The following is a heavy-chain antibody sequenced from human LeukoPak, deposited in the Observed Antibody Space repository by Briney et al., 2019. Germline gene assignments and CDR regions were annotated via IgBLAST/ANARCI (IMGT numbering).Heavy chain of an antibody. V-gene: IGHV1-18*01. Sequence: ASVKVSCKASGYTFTSYGISWVRQAPGQGLEWMGWISAYNGNTNYAQKLQGRVTMTTDTSTSTAYMELRSLRSDDTAVYYCAIYRELITMIANPPPSDYWGQGTLVTVSS. CDR2: ISAYNGNT. J-gene: IGHJ4*02. CDR3: AIYRELITMIANPPPSDY. D-gene: IGHD3-22*01. CDR1: GYTFTSYG.